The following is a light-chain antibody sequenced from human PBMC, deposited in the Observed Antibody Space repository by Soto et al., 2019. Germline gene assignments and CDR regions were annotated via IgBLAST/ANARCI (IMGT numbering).Light chain of an antibody. CDR3: NSYAGSNKKV. J-gene: IGLJ2*01. CDR1: SSDVGGYNY. V-gene: IGLV2-8*01. Sequence: QSALTQPPSASGSPGQSVTISCTGTSSDVGGYNYVSWYQQHPGKAPKLMIYEVSKRPSGVPDRFSGSKSGNTASLTVSGLQAEDEADYYCNSYAGSNKKVFGGGTKFTVL. CDR2: EVS.